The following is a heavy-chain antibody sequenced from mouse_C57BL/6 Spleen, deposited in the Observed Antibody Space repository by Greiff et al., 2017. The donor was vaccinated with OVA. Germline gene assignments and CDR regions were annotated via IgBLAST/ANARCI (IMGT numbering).Heavy chain of an antibody. Sequence: DVKLVESGGGLVKPGGSLKLSCAASGFTFSDYGMHWVRQAPEKGLEWVAYISSGSSTIYYADTVKGRFTISRDNAKNTLFLQMTSLRSEDTAMYYCARRYYYGSSYDYFDYWGQGTTLTVSS. J-gene: IGHJ2*01. CDR3: ARRYYYGSSYDYFDY. V-gene: IGHV5-17*01. CDR2: ISSGSSTI. CDR1: GFTFSDYG. D-gene: IGHD1-1*01.